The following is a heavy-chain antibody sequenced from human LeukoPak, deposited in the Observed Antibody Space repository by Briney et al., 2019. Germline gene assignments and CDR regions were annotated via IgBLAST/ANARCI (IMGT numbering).Heavy chain of an antibody. Sequence: PGGSLRLSCAVSGFTATTNYISWVRQAPGKGREWVSVLYNGGFTYYADSVKGRFTISRDNSKNTLYLQMNSLRPEDTAVYYCARGLAGTTPFDYWGQGTLVTVSS. J-gene: IGHJ4*02. V-gene: IGHV3-53*01. D-gene: IGHD4-17*01. CDR1: GFTATTNY. CDR2: LYNGGFT. CDR3: ARGLAGTTPFDY.